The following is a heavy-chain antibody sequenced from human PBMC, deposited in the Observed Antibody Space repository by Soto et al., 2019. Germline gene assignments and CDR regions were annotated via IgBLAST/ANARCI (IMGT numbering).Heavy chain of an antibody. CDR3: ARDGQVAVLTITLDYYYDGMDA. Sequence: QVQLVQSGAEVKKPGSSVKVSCKSSVGTFSSYTITWVRQAPGQGLEGMGRIIPFLGVTNYAQKLQGRVTSTSDKSTRKDYLDLSSLTSEDTAVYYCARDGQVAVLTITLDYYYDGMDAWGQGTTVTVSS. J-gene: IGHJ6*02. V-gene: IGHV1-69*08. CDR2: IIPFLGVT. CDR1: VGTFSSYT. D-gene: IGHD1-20*01.